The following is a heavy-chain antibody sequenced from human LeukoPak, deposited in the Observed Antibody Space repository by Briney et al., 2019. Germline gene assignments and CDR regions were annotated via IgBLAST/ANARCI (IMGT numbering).Heavy chain of an antibody. CDR1: DGSITNYD. Sequence: SETLSLTCTVSDGSITNYDWSWVRQPPGKGLEFIGHVHYSGTANYNPSLKSRVTISVDTSKNQFSLKLSSVTAADTAVYYCARTNDGDYYYGMDVWGQGTTVTVSS. CDR2: VHYSGTA. CDR3: ARTNDGDYYYGMDV. V-gene: IGHV4-59*01. J-gene: IGHJ6*02. D-gene: IGHD1-1*01.